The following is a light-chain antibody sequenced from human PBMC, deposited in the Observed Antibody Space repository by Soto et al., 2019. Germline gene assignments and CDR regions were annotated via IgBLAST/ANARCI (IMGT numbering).Light chain of an antibody. CDR2: GNN. CDR1: SSNIGAGYD. CDR3: QSYDISLSTWV. Sequence: QAVVTQPPSVSGAPGQRITISCTGSSSNIGAGYDVHWYQQLPGTAPKLLIYGNNNRPSGVPDRFSGSKSGTSPSLAITGLQAEDEADYYCQSYDISLSTWVFGTGTKVTVL. V-gene: IGLV1-40*01. J-gene: IGLJ1*01.